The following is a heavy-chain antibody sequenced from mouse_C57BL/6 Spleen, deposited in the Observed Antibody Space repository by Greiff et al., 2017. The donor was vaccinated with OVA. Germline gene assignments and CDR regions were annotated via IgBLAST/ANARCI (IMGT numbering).Heavy chain of an antibody. J-gene: IGHJ4*01. Sequence: EVQLQQSGPELVKPGASVKISCKASGYTFTDYYMNWVKQSHGKSLEWIGDINPNNGGTSYNQKFKGKATLTVDKSSSTAYMELRSLTSEDSAVYYCARWATEDAMDYWGQGTSVTVSS. D-gene: IGHD3-1*01. CDR2: INPNNGGT. V-gene: IGHV1-26*01. CDR1: GYTFTDYY. CDR3: ARWATEDAMDY.